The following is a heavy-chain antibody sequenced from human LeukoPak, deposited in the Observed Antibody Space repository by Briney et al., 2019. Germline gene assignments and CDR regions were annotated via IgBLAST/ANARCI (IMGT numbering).Heavy chain of an antibody. CDR3: ARGRWDFWSGYPYNWFDP. CDR1: GYTFTSYD. V-gene: IGHV1-8*03. D-gene: IGHD3-3*01. J-gene: IGHJ5*02. CDR2: MNPNSGNT. Sequence: ASVKVSCKASGYTFTSYDINWVRQATGQGLEWMGWMNPNSGNTGYAQKFQGRVTITRNISISTAYMELSSLRSEDTAVYYCARGRWDFWSGYPYNWFDPWGQGTLVTVSS.